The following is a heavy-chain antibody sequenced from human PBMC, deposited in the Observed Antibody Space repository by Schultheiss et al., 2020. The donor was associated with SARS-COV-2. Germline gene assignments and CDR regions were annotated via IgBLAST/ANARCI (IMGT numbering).Heavy chain of an antibody. V-gene: IGHV3-23*01. CDR1: GFTFSSYW. D-gene: IGHD3-3*01. CDR3: AKDRRFGVVGLFDWFDP. Sequence: GESLKISCAASGFTFSSYWMHWVRQAPGKGLEWVSAISGSGGSTYYADSVKGRFTISRDNSKNTLYLQMNSLRAEDTAVYYCAKDRRFGVVGLFDWFDPWGQGTLVTVSS. J-gene: IGHJ5*02. CDR2: ISGSGGST.